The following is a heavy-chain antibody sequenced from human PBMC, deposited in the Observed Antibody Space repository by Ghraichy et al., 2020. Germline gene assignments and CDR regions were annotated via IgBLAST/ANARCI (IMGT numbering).Heavy chain of an antibody. CDR2: ISWNSGSI. CDR1: GFTFDVYA. Sequence: LSLTCAASGFTFDVYAMHWVRQAPGKGLEWVSGISWNSGSIGYADSVKGRFTISRDNAKNSLYLQMNSLRAEDTALYYCAKDKGYRSSTRGRGFDYWGQGTLVTVSS. CDR3: AKDKGYRSSTRGRGFDY. V-gene: IGHV3-9*01. J-gene: IGHJ4*02. D-gene: IGHD6-13*01.